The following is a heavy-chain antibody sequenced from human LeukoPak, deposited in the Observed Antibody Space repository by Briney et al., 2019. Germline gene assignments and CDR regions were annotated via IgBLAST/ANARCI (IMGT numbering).Heavy chain of an antibody. J-gene: IGHJ4*02. Sequence: SGTLSLTCAVSGGSISSSNWWSWVRQPPGKGLEWIGEIYHSGSTNYDPSPKSRVTISVDKSKNQFSLKLSSVTAADTAVYYCARGKGSGGSLAYFDYWGQGTLVTVSS. CDR2: IYHSGST. D-gene: IGHD2-15*01. CDR3: ARGKGSGGSLAYFDY. CDR1: GGSISSSNW. V-gene: IGHV4-4*02.